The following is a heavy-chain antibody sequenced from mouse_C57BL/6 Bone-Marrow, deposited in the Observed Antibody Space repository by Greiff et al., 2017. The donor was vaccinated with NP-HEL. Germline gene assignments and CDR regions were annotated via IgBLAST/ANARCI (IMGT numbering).Heavy chain of an antibody. CDR3: ARLSNSYAMDY. CDR1: GFSLTSYG. J-gene: IGHJ4*01. D-gene: IGHD2-5*01. Sequence: VQLQQPGPGLVQPSQSLSITCTVSGFSLTSYGVHWVRQSPGKGLEWLGVIWSGGSTDYNAAFISRLSISKDNSKSQVFFKMNSLQADDTAIYYCARLSNSYAMDYWGQGTSVTVSS. CDR2: IWSGGST. V-gene: IGHV2-2*01.